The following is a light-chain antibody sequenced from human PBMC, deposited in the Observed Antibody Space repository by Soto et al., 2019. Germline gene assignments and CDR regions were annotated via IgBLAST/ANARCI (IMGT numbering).Light chain of an antibody. CDR2: GAS. CDR1: QTISKY. CDR3: QQSNSIPPWT. Sequence: DIQMTQSPSSLSASVGDRVTITCRASQTISKYLNWYQHKPGKGPKLLIYGASTLQSGVSSRFSGSGSGTDFTLTISSLQPEDVATYYCQQSNSIPPWTSGHGTKLDIK. V-gene: IGKV1-39*01. J-gene: IGKJ1*01.